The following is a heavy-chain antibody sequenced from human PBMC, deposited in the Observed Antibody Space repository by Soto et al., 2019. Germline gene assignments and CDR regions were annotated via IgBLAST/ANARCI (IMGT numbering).Heavy chain of an antibody. D-gene: IGHD6-19*01. V-gene: IGHV4-30-2*02. J-gene: IGHJ4*02. CDR2: IYHSGST. CDR3: ARSNSAWGTKFDY. Sequence: PSETLSLTCAVSGGSISSGGYSWSWIRQPPGKGLEWIGYIYHSGSTYYNPSLKSRVTISVDASKNQVSLKLTSVTAADTAVYYCARSNSAWGTKFDYWGQGTLVTVSS. CDR1: GGSISSGGYS.